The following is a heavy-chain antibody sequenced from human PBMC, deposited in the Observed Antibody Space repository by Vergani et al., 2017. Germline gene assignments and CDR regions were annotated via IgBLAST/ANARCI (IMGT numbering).Heavy chain of an antibody. Sequence: QVQLVESGGGVVQPGRSLRLSCAASGFTFSSYGMHWVRQAPGKGLEWVAVISYDGSNKYYADSVKGRFTISRDNSKNTLYLQMNSLRAEDTAVYYCARGGSIVVVTAIPFDYWGQGTLVTVSS. CDR1: GFTFSSYG. J-gene: IGHJ4*02. D-gene: IGHD2-21*02. V-gene: IGHV3-30*03. CDR2: ISYDGSNK. CDR3: ARGGSIVVVTAIPFDY.